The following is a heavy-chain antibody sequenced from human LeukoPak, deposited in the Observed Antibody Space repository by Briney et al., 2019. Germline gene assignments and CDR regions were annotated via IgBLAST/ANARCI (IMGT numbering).Heavy chain of an antibody. CDR1: GFTVSSNC. D-gene: IGHD3-22*01. CDR2: IYSGGST. CDR3: ARGYYDSSGPDGDYFDY. V-gene: IGHV3-53*01. J-gene: IGHJ4*02. Sequence: GGSLRLSCAASGFTVSSNCMSWVRQAPGKGLEWVSVIYSGGSTYYSDSVKGRFTISRDNSKNTLYLQMNSLRAEDTAVYYCARGYYDSSGPDGDYFDYWGQGTLVTVSS.